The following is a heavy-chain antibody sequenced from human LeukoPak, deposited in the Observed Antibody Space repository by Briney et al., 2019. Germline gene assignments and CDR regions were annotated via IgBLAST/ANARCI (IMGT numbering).Heavy chain of an antibody. CDR3: ARDGGGGNSSFAS. J-gene: IGHJ4*02. CDR1: GGSISSYY. V-gene: IGHV4-59*01. D-gene: IGHD4-23*01. Sequence: SETLSLTCTVSGGSISSYYWSWLRQPPGKGLEWIGYIYYGGSTNYNPSLKSRVTISVDTSKSKFPLKLSSVTAADTAVYYWARDGGGGNSSFASGGRGTRATVS. CDR2: IYYGGST.